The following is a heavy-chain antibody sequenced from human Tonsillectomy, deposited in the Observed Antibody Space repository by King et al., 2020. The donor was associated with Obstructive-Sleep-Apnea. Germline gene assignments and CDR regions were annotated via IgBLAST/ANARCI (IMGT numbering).Heavy chain of an antibody. Sequence: DVQLVESGAEVKKPGESLKISCKGSGYSFTSHWIGWVRQMPGKGLEWMGIIYAGDSDTRYSPSFQGQVTLSVAKSISTAYLQWSSLKASATAMYYCARLPMYDRSAYYYGPAPFDYYFDYWGQGTLVTVSS. CDR1: GYSFTSHW. CDR3: ARLPMYDRSAYYYGPAPFDYYFDY. J-gene: IGHJ4*02. D-gene: IGHD3-22*01. V-gene: IGHV5-51*01. CDR2: IYAGDSDT.